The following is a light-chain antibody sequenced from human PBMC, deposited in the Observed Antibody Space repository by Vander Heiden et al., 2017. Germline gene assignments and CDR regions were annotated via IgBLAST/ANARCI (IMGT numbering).Light chain of an antibody. J-gene: IGLJ2*01. CDR2: YDS. V-gene: IGLV3-21*04. CDR1: YIGSKS. Sequence: SYVLTPPPSVSVAPGKTARITCGGKYIGSKSVDWYRQKPRQAQVLVIYYDSDRPSGIPERFSGSNSGNTATLTVSRVEAGDEADYYCQVWDSSSDHVVFGGGTKLTVL. CDR3: QVWDSSSDHVV.